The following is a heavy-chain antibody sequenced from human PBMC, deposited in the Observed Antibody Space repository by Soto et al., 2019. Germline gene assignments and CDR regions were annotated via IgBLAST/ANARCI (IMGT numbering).Heavy chain of an antibody. CDR2: IKNKAENYAT. V-gene: IGHV3-73*01. CDR3: SRLGFSSTWYGLND. CDR1: GFIFSDSV. J-gene: IGHJ4*01. Sequence: PGGSLRLSCAASGFIFSDSVIHWVRLASGKGLEWVGRIKNKAENYATAYAASVKGRFTISRDDSQNTAYLQMDSLKTEDTAVYYCSRLGFSSTWYGLNDWGHGILVTVSS. D-gene: IGHD6-13*01.